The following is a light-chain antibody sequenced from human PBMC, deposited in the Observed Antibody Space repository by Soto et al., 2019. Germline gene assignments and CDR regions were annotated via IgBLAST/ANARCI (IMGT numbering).Light chain of an antibody. J-gene: IGLJ1*01. CDR1: ASNIGNNS. CDR3: VSWDDSLSGLV. CDR2: SNN. Sequence: QAVVTQPPSVSAAPGQRVTISCSGSASNIGNNSVSWYQQLPGAAPKLLIYSNNQRPSGVPDRFSGSKSGTSASLAISGLRSEDEADYYCVSWDDSLSGLVFGTGTKLTVL. V-gene: IGLV1-47*02.